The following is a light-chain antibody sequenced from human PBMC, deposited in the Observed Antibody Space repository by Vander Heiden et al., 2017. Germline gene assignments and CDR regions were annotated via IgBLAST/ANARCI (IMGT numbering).Light chain of an antibody. CDR2: AAS. Sequence: DIQMTQSPPSLSASLGDRVTITCRASERIDHYLNWYRQKPGKGPELLIYAASNLQSWVPSRFSGSGSGTDFTLTIARLRPEDFATYYCQQRDCAPYNFGQGTKLE. CDR1: ERIDHY. V-gene: IGKV1-39*01. CDR3: QQRDCAPYN. J-gene: IGKJ2*01.